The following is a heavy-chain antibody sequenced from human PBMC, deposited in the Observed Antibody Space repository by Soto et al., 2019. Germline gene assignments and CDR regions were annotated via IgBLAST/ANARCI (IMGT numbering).Heavy chain of an antibody. Sequence: ASVKVSCKASGYTFINYCISWVRQAPGQGLEWLGWINTYSDRTNYAQEFQGRVSMTTEKSTSTVYMELRSLRSGDTALYYCARDYTGRGYFDHWGQGSLVTV. V-gene: IGHV1-18*04. J-gene: IGHJ4*02. D-gene: IGHD2-8*02. CDR2: INTYSDRT. CDR1: GYTFINYC. CDR3: ARDYTGRGYFDH.